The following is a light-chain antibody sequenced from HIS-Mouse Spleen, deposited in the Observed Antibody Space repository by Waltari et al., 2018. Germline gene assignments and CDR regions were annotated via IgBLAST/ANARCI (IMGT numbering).Light chain of an antibody. CDR2: RHN. CDR1: SSNIGSNY. V-gene: IGLV1-47*01. Sequence: QSVLTQPPSASGTPGQRVTISCSGSSSNIGSNYVYWYQQLPGTAPKLLIYRHNQRPSGVPDAFSGSKSGTSASLAIIGLRSEDEADYYCAAWDDSLSGPVFGGGTKLTVL. CDR3: AAWDDSLSGPV. J-gene: IGLJ3*02.